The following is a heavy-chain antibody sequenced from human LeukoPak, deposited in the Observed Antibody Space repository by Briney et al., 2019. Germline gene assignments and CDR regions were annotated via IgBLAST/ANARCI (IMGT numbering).Heavy chain of an antibody. CDR2: ISSIGGNI. D-gene: IGHD4-11*01. CDR1: GFTFSSYS. CDR3: ARSDNSNYCFDY. J-gene: IGHJ4*02. Sequence: PGGSLRLSCAASGFTFSSYSMNWVRQAPGKGLEWVSFISSIGGNIYYADSVKSRFTISRDNADNSLYLQLNSLRAEDTAVYYCARSDNSNYCFDYRGQGTLVTVSS. V-gene: IGHV3-48*01.